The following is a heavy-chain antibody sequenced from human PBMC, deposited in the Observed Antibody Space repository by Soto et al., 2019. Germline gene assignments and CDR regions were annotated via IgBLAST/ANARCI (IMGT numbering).Heavy chain of an antibody. CDR1: GFTLSDYF. Sequence: QVQLVESGGGMVKPGGSLRLSCAASGFTLSDYFMAWVRQSPRQGLEGVSTSSNSGGYITYADSVRGRFTISRDNATISLFLQINTLTAEDRAVYFCVRIQSAPYAFDIWGEVAMVSVSS. CDR3: VRIQSAPYAFDI. CDR2: SSNSGGYI. V-gene: IGHV3-11*06. J-gene: IGHJ3*02.